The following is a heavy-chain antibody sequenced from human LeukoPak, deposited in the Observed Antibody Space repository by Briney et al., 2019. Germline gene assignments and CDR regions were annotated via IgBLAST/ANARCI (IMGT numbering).Heavy chain of an antibody. J-gene: IGHJ5*02. Sequence: GGSLRLSCAASGFSVSASYMSWVRQAPGKGLESVSVISNEGATYYADSVKGRFSISRDNSKNTVSLQMTSLRAEDTALYYCAKDFRAKYGSGAYGWFDPWGQGTLVTVSS. CDR2: ISNEGAT. V-gene: IGHV3-53*01. D-gene: IGHD3-10*01. CDR3: AKDFRAKYGSGAYGWFDP. CDR1: GFSVSASY.